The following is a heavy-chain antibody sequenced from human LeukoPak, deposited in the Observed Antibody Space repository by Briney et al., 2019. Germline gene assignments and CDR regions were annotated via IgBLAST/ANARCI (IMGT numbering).Heavy chain of an antibody. Sequence: GASVKVSCTASGYTFTSYGISWVRQAPGQGLEWMGWISAYNGNTNYAQKLQGRVTMTTDTSTSTAYMELRSLRSDDTAVYYCARVDYGVNLTPLFDYWGQGTLVTVSS. D-gene: IGHD4-23*01. CDR1: GYTFTSYG. V-gene: IGHV1-18*01. J-gene: IGHJ4*02. CDR2: ISAYNGNT. CDR3: ARVDYGVNLTPLFDY.